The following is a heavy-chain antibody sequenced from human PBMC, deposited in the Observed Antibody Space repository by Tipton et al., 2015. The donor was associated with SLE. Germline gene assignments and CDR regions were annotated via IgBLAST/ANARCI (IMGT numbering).Heavy chain of an antibody. Sequence: TLSLTCTVSGGSISSYYWSWIRQPPGKGLEWIGDIYYRGSTNYSPSLKSRVSMSVDRSKNQFSLKLSSVTAADTAMYYCARTLHYYDSSVYSRYFDIWGRGTLVTVSS. CDR2: IYYRGST. CDR1: GGSISSYY. D-gene: IGHD3-22*01. J-gene: IGHJ2*01. V-gene: IGHV4-59*01. CDR3: ARTLHYYDSSVYSRYFDI.